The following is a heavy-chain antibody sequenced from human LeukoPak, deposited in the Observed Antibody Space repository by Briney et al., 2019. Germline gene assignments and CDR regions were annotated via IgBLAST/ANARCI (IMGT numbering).Heavy chain of an antibody. CDR2: IDYSGNT. V-gene: IGHV4-39*01. CDR1: GVSISRTSYY. J-gene: IGHJ4*02. Sequence: SETLSLTCTVSGVSISRTSYYWGWIRQPPGKGLEWIGNIDYSGNTDSNPSLKSRVIMSVDTSKNQFSLRLSSVTATDTAVYYCARHVRTYYYDLGSSRKFDYWGQGTLVTVSS. D-gene: IGHD3-10*01. CDR3: ARHVRTYYYDLGSSRKFDY.